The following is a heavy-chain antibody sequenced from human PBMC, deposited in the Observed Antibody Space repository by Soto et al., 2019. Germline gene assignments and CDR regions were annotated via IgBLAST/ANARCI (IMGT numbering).Heavy chain of an antibody. CDR1: GGSFSGYY. Sequence: SETLSLTCAVYGGSFSGYYWSWIRQPPGKGLEWIGEINHSGSTNYNPSLKSRVTISVDMSKNQFSLKLSSVTAADTAVYYCASSSGCTNGVCYVGLLGDYWGQGTLVTV. CDR2: INHSGST. CDR3: ASSSGCTNGVCYVGLLGDY. D-gene: IGHD2-8*01. V-gene: IGHV4-34*01. J-gene: IGHJ4*02.